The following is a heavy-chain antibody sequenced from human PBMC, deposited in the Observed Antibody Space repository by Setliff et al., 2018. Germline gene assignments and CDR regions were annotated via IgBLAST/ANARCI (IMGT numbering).Heavy chain of an antibody. CDR1: GGSISISGYY. Sequence: SETLSLTCTVSGGSISISGYYWTWIRQHPGKGLEWIGYIYYSGSAYYNPSLKSRVSISVDTSKNQFSLNLSSVTAADTAIYYCARTNYYDSSTYFNWFDPWGQGTLVTVSS. CDR2: IYYSGSA. J-gene: IGHJ5*02. D-gene: IGHD3-22*01. CDR3: ARTNYYDSSTYFNWFDP. V-gene: IGHV4-31*03.